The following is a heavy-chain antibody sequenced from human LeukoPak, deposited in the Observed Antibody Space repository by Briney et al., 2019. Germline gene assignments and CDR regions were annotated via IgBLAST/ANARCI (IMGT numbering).Heavy chain of an antibody. CDR1: GGSVSGFY. V-gene: IGHV4-59*08. J-gene: IGHJ4*02. CDR2: IYYSGST. Sequence: SETLSLTCAVSGGSVSGFYRNWIRKSPGKGLEWIGYIYYSGSTNYNPSLKSRVTISVDTSKNQFSLKLSSVTAADTAVYYCARAVGATTWFHYWGQGTLVTVSS. D-gene: IGHD1-26*01. CDR3: ARAVGATTWFHY.